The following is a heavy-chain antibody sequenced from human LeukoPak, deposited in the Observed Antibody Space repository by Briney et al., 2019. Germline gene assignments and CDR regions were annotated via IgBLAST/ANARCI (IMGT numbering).Heavy chain of an antibody. CDR1: GFTFSSYG. V-gene: IGHV3-23*01. D-gene: IGHD3-22*01. Sequence: GGSLRLSCAASGFTFSSYGMSWVRQAPGKGLEWVSAISGSGGSTYYADSVKGRFTISRDNSKNTLYLQMNSLRAEDTAVYYCASPYYYDSSGGNYFDYWGQGTLVTVSS. CDR3: ASPYYYDSSGGNYFDY. CDR2: ISGSGGST. J-gene: IGHJ4*02.